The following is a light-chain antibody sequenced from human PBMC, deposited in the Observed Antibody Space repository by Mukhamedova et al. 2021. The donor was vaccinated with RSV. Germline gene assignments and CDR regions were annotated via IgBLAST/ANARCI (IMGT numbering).Light chain of an antibody. V-gene: IGKV1-39*01. CDR2: TAS. J-gene: IGKJ4*01. CDR3: QQSYSTPLT. Sequence: WYQRRVHGGAPKLLIYTASTLQSGVPSRFSSSGSGTDFTLTITSLQAEDFATYYCQQSYSTPLTFGGGTKVDIK.